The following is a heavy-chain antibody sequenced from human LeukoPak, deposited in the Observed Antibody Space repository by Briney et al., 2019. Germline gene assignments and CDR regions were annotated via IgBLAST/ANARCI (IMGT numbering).Heavy chain of an antibody. V-gene: IGHV3-48*03. CDR3: ARISSSSWAEDYYYYYMDV. Sequence: GGSLRLSCAASGFTFSSYEMNWVRQAPGKGLEWVSYISSSGSTIYYADSVKGRFTISRDNAKNSLSLQMNSLRAEDTAVYYCARISSSSWAEDYYYYYMDVWGKGTTVTISS. CDR2: ISSSGSTI. D-gene: IGHD6-13*01. J-gene: IGHJ6*03. CDR1: GFTFSSYE.